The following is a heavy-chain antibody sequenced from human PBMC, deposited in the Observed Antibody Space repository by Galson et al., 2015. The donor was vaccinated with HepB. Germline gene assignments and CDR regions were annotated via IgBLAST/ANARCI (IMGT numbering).Heavy chain of an antibody. Sequence: SVKVSCKASGYTFTDYDMHWVRQAPGQGLEWMGWINPNSGGTNYAQKFQGWVTMTRDTSISTAYMELSRLRSDDTAVYYCARDYYGSSGYPGRMGYWGQGTLVTVSS. J-gene: IGHJ4*02. CDR3: ARDYYGSSGYPGRMGY. V-gene: IGHV1-2*04. CDR1: GYTFTDYD. D-gene: IGHD3-22*01. CDR2: INPNSGGT.